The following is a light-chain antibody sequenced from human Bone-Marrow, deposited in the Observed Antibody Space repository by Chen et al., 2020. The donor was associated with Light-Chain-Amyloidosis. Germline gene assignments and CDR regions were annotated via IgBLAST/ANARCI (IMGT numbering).Light chain of an antibody. CDR1: DLPTKY. Sequence: SYELTQPPSVSVSPGPTARITCSGDDLPTKYAYWYQQKPGQAPVLVIHRDTERPSGISERFSGSSSGTTATLTISGVQEEDEADYHCQSADSSGTDGVIFGGGTKLTV. CDR2: RDT. J-gene: IGLJ2*01. CDR3: QSADSSGTDGVI. V-gene: IGLV3-25*03.